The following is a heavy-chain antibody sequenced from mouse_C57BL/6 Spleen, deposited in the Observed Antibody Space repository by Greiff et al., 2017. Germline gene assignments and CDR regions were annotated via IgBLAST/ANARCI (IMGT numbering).Heavy chain of an antibody. CDR2: IDPETGGT. CDR3: ARAGEDYAMDY. CDR1: GYTFTDYE. J-gene: IGHJ4*01. V-gene: IGHV1-15*01. Sequence: QVQLQQSGAELVRPGASVTLSCKASGYTFTDYEMHWVKQTPVHGLEWIGVIDPETGGTADNQKFKGKAILTADKSARTAYMELRSLTSEDSAVYYCARAGEDYAMDYWGQGTSVTVSS.